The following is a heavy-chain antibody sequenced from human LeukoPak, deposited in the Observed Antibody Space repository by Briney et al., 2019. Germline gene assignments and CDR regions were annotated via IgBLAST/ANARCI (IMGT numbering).Heavy chain of an antibody. CDR1: GFTFSSYG. D-gene: IGHD6-19*01. CDR3: ARDHTRFGAVAAASAFDI. V-gene: IGHV3-30*03. J-gene: IGHJ3*02. CDR2: ISYDGSNK. Sequence: GRSLRLSCAASGFTFSSYGMHWVRQAPGKGLEWVAVISYDGSNKYYADSVKGRFTISRDNSKNTLYLQMNSLRAEDTAVYYCARDHTRFGAVAAASAFDIWGQGTMVTVSS.